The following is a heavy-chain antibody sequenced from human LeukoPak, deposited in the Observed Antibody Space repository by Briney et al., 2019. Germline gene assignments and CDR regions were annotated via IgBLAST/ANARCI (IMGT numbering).Heavy chain of an antibody. V-gene: IGHV4-39*07. CDR3: ARADVVVVAATVDYYMDV. CDR2: IYYSGST. D-gene: IGHD2-15*01. CDR1: GGSISSSSYY. J-gene: IGHJ6*03. Sequence: PSETLSLTCTVSGGSISSSSYYWGWIRQPPGKGLEWIGSIYYSGSTYYNPSLKSRVTISVDTSKNQFSLKLSSVTAADTAVYYCARADVVVVAATVDYYMDVWGKGTTVTVSS.